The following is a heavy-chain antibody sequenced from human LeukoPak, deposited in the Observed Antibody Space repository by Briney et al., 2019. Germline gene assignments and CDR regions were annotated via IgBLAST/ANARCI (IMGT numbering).Heavy chain of an antibody. CDR2: IASDGSST. Sequence: GGSLRLSCAASGFTFSSYWTNWVRQAPGKGLVWVSRIASDGSSTTYADSVKGRFSISRDNAKNSLYLQMNSLRAEDTAVYYCARDLGGYLIYWGQGTLVTVSS. D-gene: IGHD5-12*01. CDR1: GFTFSSYW. CDR3: ARDLGGYLIY. J-gene: IGHJ4*02. V-gene: IGHV3-74*01.